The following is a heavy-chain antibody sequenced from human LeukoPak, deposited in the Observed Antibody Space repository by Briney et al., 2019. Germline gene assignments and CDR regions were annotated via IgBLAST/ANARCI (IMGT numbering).Heavy chain of an antibody. Sequence: KPSGTLSLTSTVSGGSISSYYWSWIRQPPGKGLEWIGYIYYSGSTNYNPSLKSRVTISVDTSKNQFSLKLSSVTAADTAVYYCAREKYCGGDCYPQTSGYFDYWGRGTLVTVSS. J-gene: IGHJ4*02. CDR3: AREKYCGGDCYPQTSGYFDY. V-gene: IGHV4-59*01. CDR1: GGSISSYY. CDR2: IYYSGST. D-gene: IGHD2-21*02.